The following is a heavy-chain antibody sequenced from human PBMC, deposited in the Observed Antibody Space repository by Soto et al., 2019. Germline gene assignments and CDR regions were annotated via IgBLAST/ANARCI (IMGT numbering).Heavy chain of an antibody. CDR1: GFTFSSYA. V-gene: IGHV3-23*01. J-gene: IGHJ4*02. D-gene: IGHD6-19*01. Sequence: EVQLLESGGGLVQPGGSLRLSCAASGFTFSSYAMSWVRQAPGKGLEWVSAISGSGGSTYYADSVKGRFTISRDNSKNTLDLQMNSLRAEDTAVHYCAKEYEYSSGWERIDYWGQGTLVTVSS. CDR2: ISGSGGST. CDR3: AKEYEYSSGWERIDY.